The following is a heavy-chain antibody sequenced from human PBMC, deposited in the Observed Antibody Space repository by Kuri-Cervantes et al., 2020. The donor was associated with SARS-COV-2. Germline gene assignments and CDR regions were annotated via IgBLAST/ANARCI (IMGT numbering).Heavy chain of an antibody. CDR2: INPSEGYT. CDR3: ARDAQPSTFDRYYDSSGYYYGVAFDI. V-gene: IGHV1-46*01. Sequence: ASVKVSCKASGYTFTSYDINWVRQATGQGLEWMGIINPSEGYTTYAQKFQGRVTMTRDTSTSTVYMELSSLRSEDTAVYYCARDAQPSTFDRYYDSSGYYYGVAFDIWGQGTMVTVSS. CDR1: GYTFTSYD. D-gene: IGHD3-22*01. J-gene: IGHJ3*02.